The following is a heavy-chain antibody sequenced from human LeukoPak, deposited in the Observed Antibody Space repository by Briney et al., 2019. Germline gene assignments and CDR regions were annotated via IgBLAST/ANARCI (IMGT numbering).Heavy chain of an antibody. CDR2: INAGIGNT. Sequence: ASVKVSCKASRYTFTKYASHWVRQAPGQGLEWMGWINAGIGNTKYSQKFQGRVTITRDTSASTAYMELSSLRSEDTAVYYCARGPPNWGFDYWGPGTLDTVSS. CDR1: RYTFTKYA. D-gene: IGHD7-27*01. CDR3: ARGPPNWGFDY. J-gene: IGHJ4*02. V-gene: IGHV1-3*01.